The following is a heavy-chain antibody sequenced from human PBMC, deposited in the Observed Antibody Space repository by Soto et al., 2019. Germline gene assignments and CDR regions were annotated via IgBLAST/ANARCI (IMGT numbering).Heavy chain of an antibody. D-gene: IGHD5-18*01. CDR3: ARALGSNYGTIFDY. J-gene: IGHJ4*02. CDR2: IKQDGSEK. CDR1: GFTFSSYW. Sequence: EVQLVESGGGLVQPGGSLRLSCAASGFTFSSYWMSWVRQAPGKGLEWVANIKQDGSEKYYVDSVKGRFTISRDNAKNSLYLQMNSLRAEDTAVYYCARALGSNYGTIFDYWGQGTLVTVSS. V-gene: IGHV3-7*04.